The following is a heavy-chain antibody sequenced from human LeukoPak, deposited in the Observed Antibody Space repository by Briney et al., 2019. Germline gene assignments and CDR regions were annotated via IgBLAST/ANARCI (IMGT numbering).Heavy chain of an antibody. CDR3: ARRRYYDSTGFLD. J-gene: IGHJ1*01. CDR1: GDSISSSSYY. D-gene: IGHD3-16*01. Sequence: SETLSLTCSVSGDSISSSSYYWGWVRQPPGKGLEWIGDIYYSGSTFYDSSLKSRLTIGIDTSKNEFSLTLRSVTATDTAVYYCARRRYYDSTGFLDWGQGTLVSVSP. CDR2: IYYSGST. V-gene: IGHV4-39*01.